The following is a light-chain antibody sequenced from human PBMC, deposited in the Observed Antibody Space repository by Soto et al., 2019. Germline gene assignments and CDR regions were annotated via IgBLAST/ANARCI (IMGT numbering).Light chain of an antibody. CDR1: QGISSW. V-gene: IGKV1D-16*01. J-gene: IGKJ5*01. Sequence: DIQMTQSPSSLSASVGDRDTITCRASQGISSWLAWYQQKPEKAPKSLIYAASSLQSGVPSRFSGSGSGTDFTLPMSSLQPEDFETYYCKQYNSDSHTYGQGKRLEIK. CDR2: AAS. CDR3: KQYNSDSHT.